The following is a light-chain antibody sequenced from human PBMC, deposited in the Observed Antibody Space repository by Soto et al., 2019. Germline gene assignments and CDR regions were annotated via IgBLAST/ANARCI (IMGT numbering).Light chain of an antibody. CDR3: QQYIDWPYT. Sequence: EIVMTQSPATLSVSQGERATLSCRASQSISNNLAWYQQKPGQAPRLLIYGASTRATAFPARFSGSGSGTEFTLTISSLQSEDFAVYFCQQYIDWPYTFGQGTKLEIK. CDR2: GAS. J-gene: IGKJ2*01. CDR1: QSISNN. V-gene: IGKV3-15*01.